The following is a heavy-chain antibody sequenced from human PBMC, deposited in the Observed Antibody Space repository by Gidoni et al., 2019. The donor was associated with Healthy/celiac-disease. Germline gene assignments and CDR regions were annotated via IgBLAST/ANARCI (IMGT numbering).Heavy chain of an antibody. V-gene: IGHV3-21*01. Sequence: EVQLVESGGGLVKPGGSLILSCAAAEFTFSSYSMNWVRQAPGKGLEWVSSISSSSSYIYYADSVKGRFTISRDNAKNSLYLQMNSLRAEDTAVYYCARDDEFTVGATGFDIWGQGTMVTVSS. CDR3: ARDDEFTVGATGFDI. D-gene: IGHD1-26*01. J-gene: IGHJ3*02. CDR2: ISSSSSYI. CDR1: EFTFSSYS.